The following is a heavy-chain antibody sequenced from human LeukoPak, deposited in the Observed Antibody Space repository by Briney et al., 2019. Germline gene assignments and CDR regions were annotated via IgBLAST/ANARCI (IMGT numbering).Heavy chain of an antibody. CDR1: GGTFSSYA. CDR3: ASTLGYCSGGSCYSGVQH. D-gene: IGHD2-15*01. CDR2: IIPILGIA. V-gene: IGHV1-69*04. J-gene: IGHJ1*01. Sequence: ASVKVSCKASGGTFSSYAISWVRQAPGQGLEWMGRIIPILGIANYAQKFQGRVTITADKSTSTAYIELSSLRSEDTAVYYCASTLGYCSGGSCYSGVQHWGQGTLVTVSS.